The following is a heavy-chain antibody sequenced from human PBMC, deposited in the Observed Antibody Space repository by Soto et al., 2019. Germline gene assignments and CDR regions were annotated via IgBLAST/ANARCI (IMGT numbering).Heavy chain of an antibody. Sequence: GGSLRLSCAASGFTFSSYAMTWVRQAPGKGLEWVSAISGSGDSTYYADSVKGRFTISRDQSKNTLYLQMSSLRGEDTAMYYCARYSGWYSYNCFDPWGQGTLVAVSS. J-gene: IGHJ5*02. D-gene: IGHD6-19*01. CDR3: ARYSGWYSYNCFDP. CDR1: GFTFSSYA. CDR2: ISGSGDST. V-gene: IGHV3-23*01.